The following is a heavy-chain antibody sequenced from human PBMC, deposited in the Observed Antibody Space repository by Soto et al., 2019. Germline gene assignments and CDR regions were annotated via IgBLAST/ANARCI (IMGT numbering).Heavy chain of an antibody. CDR2: MNPKSGGT. CDR1: GYTFSAYY. V-gene: IGHV1-2*02. J-gene: IGHJ3*02. Sequence: ASVKVSCKASGYTFSAYYTHWVRQAPGQGLEWMGWMNPKSGGTYFAQKFQGRVTLTRDTSISTAYMELSRLRSDGTAVYYCAREEWELLRGAFVIWGQGTMVTVSS. CDR3: AREEWELLRGAFVI. D-gene: IGHD1-26*01.